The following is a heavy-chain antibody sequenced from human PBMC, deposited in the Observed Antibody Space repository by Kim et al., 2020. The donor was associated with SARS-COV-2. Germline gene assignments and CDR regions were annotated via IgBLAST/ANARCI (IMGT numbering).Heavy chain of an antibody. D-gene: IGHD3-22*01. CDR1: GYTFTSYG. CDR3: ARDPAYDSSVYAADY. J-gene: IGHJ4*02. V-gene: IGHV1-18*01. CDR2: ISVYNANT. Sequence: ASVKVSCKASGYTFTSYGISWLRQAPGQGLEWMGWISVYNANTNYAQNLQARLTMTTDTSTSTAYMELRSLTSDDTAVYYCARDPAYDSSVYAADYWGQRTLVTVSS.